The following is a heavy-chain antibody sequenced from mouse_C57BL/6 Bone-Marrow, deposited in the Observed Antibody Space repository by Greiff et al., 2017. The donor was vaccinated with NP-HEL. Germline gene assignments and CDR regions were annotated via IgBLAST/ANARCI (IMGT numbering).Heavy chain of an antibody. J-gene: IGHJ1*03. D-gene: IGHD1-1*01. CDR1: GYTFTDYN. V-gene: IGHV1-18*01. Sequence: EVQGVESGPELVKPGASVKIPCKASGYTFTDYNMDWVKQSHGKSLEWIGDINPNNGGTIYNQKFKGKATLTVDKSSSTAYMELRSLTSEDTAVYYCAYGSSLYWYFDVWGTGTTVTVSS. CDR2: INPNNGGT. CDR3: AYGSSLYWYFDV.